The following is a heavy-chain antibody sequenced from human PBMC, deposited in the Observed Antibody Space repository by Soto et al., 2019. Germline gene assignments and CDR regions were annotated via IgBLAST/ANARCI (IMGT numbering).Heavy chain of an antibody. CDR3: ARQAYSNYNTYDY. Sequence: ASVKVSCKTSGYTFTGYYMHWVRQAPGQGLEWMGWINPNSGGRNYAQKFQGRVTMTRDTSISTAYMELSRLRSDDTAVYYCARQAYSNYNTYDYWGQGALVTVSS. CDR1: GYTFTGYY. J-gene: IGHJ4*02. D-gene: IGHD4-4*01. CDR2: INPNSGGR. V-gene: IGHV1-2*02.